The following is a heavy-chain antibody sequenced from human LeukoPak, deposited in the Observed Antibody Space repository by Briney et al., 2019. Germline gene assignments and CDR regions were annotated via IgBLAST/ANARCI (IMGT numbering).Heavy chain of an antibody. V-gene: IGHV3-23*01. D-gene: IGHD2-2*01. Sequence: GGSLTLSCTASGFTFSNYAMIWLRQAPGKGLEGVFSISGSGGSTYYGYSVKGQFTISRDNSKNTMNLQMNSLRAEDTAVYYCAGGPKQQLLWGRASNGFDPWGQGTLVTVSS. J-gene: IGHJ5*02. CDR1: GFTFSNYA. CDR2: ISGSGGST. CDR3: AGGPKQQLLWGRASNGFDP.